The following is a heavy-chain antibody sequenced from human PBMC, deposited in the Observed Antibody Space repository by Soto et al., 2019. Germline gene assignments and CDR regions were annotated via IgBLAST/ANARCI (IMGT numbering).Heavy chain of an antibody. CDR1: GYTFTSYD. D-gene: IGHD3-10*01. V-gene: IGHV1-8*01. J-gene: IGHJ6*02. Sequence: ASVKVSCKASGYTFTSYDINWVRQATGQGLEWMGWMNPNSGNTGYAQKFQGRVTMTRNTSISTAYMELSSLRSEDTAVYYCARGTKVGWFGELPGSYYYGMDVWGQGTTVTVSS. CDR2: MNPNSGNT. CDR3: ARGTKVGWFGELPGSYYYGMDV.